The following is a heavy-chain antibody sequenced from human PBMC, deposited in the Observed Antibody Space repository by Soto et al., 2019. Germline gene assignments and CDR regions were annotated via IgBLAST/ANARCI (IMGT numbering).Heavy chain of an antibody. D-gene: IGHD5-18*01. CDR2: IYYSGST. V-gene: IGHV4-59*01. CDR1: GGSISSYY. J-gene: IGHJ6*02. Sequence: SETLSLTCTVSGGSISSYYWSWIRQPPGKGLEWIGYIYYSGSTNYNPSLKSRVTISVDTSKNQFSLKLSSVTAADTAVYYRARDGTAMVPSYGMDVWGQGTTVTVSS. CDR3: ARDGTAMVPSYGMDV.